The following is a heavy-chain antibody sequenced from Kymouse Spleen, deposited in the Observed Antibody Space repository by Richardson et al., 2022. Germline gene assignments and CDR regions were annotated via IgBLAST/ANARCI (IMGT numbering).Heavy chain of an antibody. Sequence: QVQLQQWGAGLLKPSETLSLTCAVYGGSFSGYYWSWIRQPPGKGLEWIGEINHSGSTNYNPSLKSRVTISVDTSKNQFSLKLSSVTAADTAVYYCARGDNWNYGISREPWSPSPQ. CDR1: GGSFSGYY. J-gene: IGHJ4*02,IGHJ5*02. CDR2: INHSGST. V-gene: IGHV4-34*01. D-gene: IGHD1-7*01.